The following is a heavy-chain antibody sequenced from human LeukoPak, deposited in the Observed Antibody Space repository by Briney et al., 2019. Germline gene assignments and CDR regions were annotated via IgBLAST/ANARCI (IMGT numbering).Heavy chain of an antibody. D-gene: IGHD1-7*01. Sequence: SETLSLTCTVSGGSVSSGSYYWSWIRQPPGKGLEWIGYIYYSGSTSYNPSLKSRVTISVDTSKNQFSLKLSSVTAADTAVYYCARDLITGTVRFDPWGQGTLVTVSS. CDR1: GGSVSSGSYY. CDR2: IYYSGST. CDR3: ARDLITGTVRFDP. V-gene: IGHV4-61*01. J-gene: IGHJ5*02.